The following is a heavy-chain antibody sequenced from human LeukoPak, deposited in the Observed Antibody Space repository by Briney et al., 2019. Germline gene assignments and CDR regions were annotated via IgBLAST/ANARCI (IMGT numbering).Heavy chain of an antibody. Sequence: ASVKLSCKASGYTFTSYDINWVRQATGQGLEWMGWMNPNSGNTGYAQKFQGRVTMTRNTSISTAYMELSSLRSEDTAVYYCARGLSGAPDYYDSSGYQDYWGQGTLVTVSS. V-gene: IGHV1-8*01. CDR3: ARGLSGAPDYYDSSGYQDY. J-gene: IGHJ4*02. CDR1: GYTFTSYD. D-gene: IGHD3-22*01. CDR2: MNPNSGNT.